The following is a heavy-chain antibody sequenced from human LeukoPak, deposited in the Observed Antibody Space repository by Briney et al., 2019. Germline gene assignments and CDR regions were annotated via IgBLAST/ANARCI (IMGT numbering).Heavy chain of an antibody. CDR1: GGSFSGYY. D-gene: IGHD4-17*01. V-gene: IGHV4-34*01. CDR3: ARAVHTYGPGPYPLFDY. J-gene: IGHJ4*02. CDR2: INHSGST. Sequence: SETLSLTCAVYGGSFSGYYWSWIRQPPGKGLEWIGEINHSGSTNYNPSLKSRVTISVDTSKNQFSLKLSSVTAADTAVYYCARAVHTYGPGPYPLFDYWGQGTLVTVSS.